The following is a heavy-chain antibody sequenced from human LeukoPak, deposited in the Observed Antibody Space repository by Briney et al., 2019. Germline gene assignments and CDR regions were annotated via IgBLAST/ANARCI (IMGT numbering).Heavy chain of an antibody. J-gene: IGHJ4*02. V-gene: IGHV3-21*01. CDR2: ISSSSSYI. CDR3: ARGIAVAGMGLDY. Sequence: GGSLRLSCAASGFTFSSYNMNWVRQAPGKGLEWVSSISSSSSYIYYADSVKGRFTISRDNAKNSLYLQMNSLRAEDTAVYYCARGIAVAGMGLDYWGQGTLVTVSS. CDR1: GFTFSSYN. D-gene: IGHD6-19*01.